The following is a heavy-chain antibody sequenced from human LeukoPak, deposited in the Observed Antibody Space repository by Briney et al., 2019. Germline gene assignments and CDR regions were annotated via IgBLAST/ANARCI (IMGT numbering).Heavy chain of an antibody. CDR1: GFTFFSYT. V-gene: IGHV3-21*01. CDR2: ISSSSSYI. Sequence: GGSLRLSCAASGFTFFSYTMNWVRQAPGKGLEWVSSISSSSSYIYYADSVKGRFTISRDNAKNSLYLQMNSLRAEDTAVYYCARYCGGDCYLIWGQGTLVTVSS. D-gene: IGHD2-21*02. J-gene: IGHJ4*02. CDR3: ARYCGGDCYLI.